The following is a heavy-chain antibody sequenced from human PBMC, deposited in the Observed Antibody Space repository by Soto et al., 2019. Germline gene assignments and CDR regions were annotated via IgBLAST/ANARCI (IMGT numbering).Heavy chain of an antibody. CDR1: GGTFSNDA. CDR2: ITPSFDTP. D-gene: IGHD2-21*02. J-gene: IGHJ4*02. Sequence: QVHLLQSGAEVKKPGSSVKVSCKASGGTFSNDAVSWLRQAPGQGLEWMGGITPSFDTPNYTERFRGRVTITADTSTSTVYMELRSLRSEDTAIYYCAREVVTETTLGFFDSWGQGTLVTVSS. V-gene: IGHV1-69*06. CDR3: AREVVTETTLGFFDS.